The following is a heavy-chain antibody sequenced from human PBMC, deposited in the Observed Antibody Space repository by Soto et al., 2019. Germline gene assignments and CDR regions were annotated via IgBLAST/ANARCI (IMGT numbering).Heavy chain of an antibody. Sequence: SETLSLTCTVSGGSISSGDYYWSWIRQPPGKGLEWIGYIYYSGSTYYNPSLKSRVTISVDTSKNQFSLKLSSVTAADTAVYYCASELVDTIFGVVTPINCWGQGTLVTVSS. CDR3: ASELVDTIFGVVTPINC. D-gene: IGHD3-3*01. CDR1: GGSISSGDYY. CDR2: IYYSGST. J-gene: IGHJ4*02. V-gene: IGHV4-30-4*01.